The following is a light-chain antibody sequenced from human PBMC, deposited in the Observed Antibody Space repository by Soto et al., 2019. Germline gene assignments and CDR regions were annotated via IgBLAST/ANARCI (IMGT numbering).Light chain of an antibody. J-gene: IGKJ4*01. V-gene: IGKV3-20*01. CDR1: QSVRSNY. CDR3: QQYGSSPLT. Sequence: EIVLTQSPDTLSLSPGERATLSCRASQSVRSNYLAWYQQKPGQAPRFLIYDASSRATSIPDRFSGSGSGTDFTLTISRLEPEDFAVYYCQQYGSSPLTCGGGTKVEIK. CDR2: DAS.